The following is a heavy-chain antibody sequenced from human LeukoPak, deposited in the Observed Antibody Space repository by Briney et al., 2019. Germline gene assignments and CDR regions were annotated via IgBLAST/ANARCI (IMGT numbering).Heavy chain of an antibody. J-gene: IGHJ6*03. D-gene: IGHD2-2*01. CDR2: TSAYNGNT. Sequence: ASVKVSCKASGYTFTSYGISWVRQAPGQGLEWMGWTSAYNGNTNYAQKLQGRVTMTTDTSTSTAYMELRSLGSDDTAVYYCARAPNQLPPLWYYMDVWGKGTTVTVSS. CDR1: GYTFTSYG. CDR3: ARAPNQLPPLWYYMDV. V-gene: IGHV1-18*01.